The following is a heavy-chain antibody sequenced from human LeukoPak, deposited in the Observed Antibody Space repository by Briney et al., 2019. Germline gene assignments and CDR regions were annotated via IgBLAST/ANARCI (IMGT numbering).Heavy chain of an antibody. D-gene: IGHD6-19*01. J-gene: IGHJ4*02. CDR3: ARELRGSGWYFDY. CDR1: GGTFSSYA. V-gene: IGHV1-69*05. Sequence: ASVKVSCKASGGTFSSYAISWVRQAPGQGLEWMGGIIPIFGTANYAQKFQGGVTITTDESTSTAYMEQSSLRSEDTAVYYCARELRGSGWYFDYWGQGTLVTVSS. CDR2: IIPIFGTA.